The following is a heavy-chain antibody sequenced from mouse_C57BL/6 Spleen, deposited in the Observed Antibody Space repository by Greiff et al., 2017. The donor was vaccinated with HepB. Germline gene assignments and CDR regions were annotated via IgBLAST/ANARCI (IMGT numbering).Heavy chain of an antibody. Sequence: EVKLMESGAELVKPGASVKLSCTASGFNIKDYYMHWVKQRTEQGLEWIGRIDPEDGETKYAPKFQGKATITADTSSSTAYMQLSSLTSEDSSVYFCARRLTGTWYFDVWGTGPTVTVSS. D-gene: IGHD4-1*01. V-gene: IGHV14-2*01. J-gene: IGHJ1*03. CDR2: IDPEDGET. CDR1: GFNIKDYY. CDR3: ARRLTGTWYFDV.